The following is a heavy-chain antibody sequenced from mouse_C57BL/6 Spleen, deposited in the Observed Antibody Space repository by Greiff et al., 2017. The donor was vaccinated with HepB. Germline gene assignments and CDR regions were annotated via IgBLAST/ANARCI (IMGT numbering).Heavy chain of an antibody. J-gene: IGHJ4*01. CDR1: GFTFSDYG. Sequence: DVHLVESGGGLVKPGGSLKLSCAASGFTFSDYGMHWVRQAPEKGLEWVAYISSGSSTIYYADTVKGRFTISRDNAKNTLFLQMTSLRSEDTAMYYCARSPIYYGNYGDAMDYWGQGTSVTVSS. D-gene: IGHD2-1*01. CDR2: ISSGSSTI. V-gene: IGHV5-17*01. CDR3: ARSPIYYGNYGDAMDY.